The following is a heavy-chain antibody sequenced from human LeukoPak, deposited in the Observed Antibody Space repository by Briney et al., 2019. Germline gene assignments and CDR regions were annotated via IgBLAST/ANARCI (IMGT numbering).Heavy chain of an antibody. CDR2: ISAYNGNT. CDR3: ARENDDDSSGYSFDY. V-gene: IGHV1-18*01. D-gene: IGHD3-22*01. J-gene: IGHJ4*02. Sequence: ASVKVSCKASGYTFTSYGISWVRQAPGQGLEWMGWISAYNGNTNYAQKYQARVTMTTDTSTSTAYMELRSLRSEDTAVYYCARENDDDSSGYSFDYWGQGTLVTVSS. CDR1: GYTFTSYG.